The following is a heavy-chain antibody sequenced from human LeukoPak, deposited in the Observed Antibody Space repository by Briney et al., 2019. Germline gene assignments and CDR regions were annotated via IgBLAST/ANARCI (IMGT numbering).Heavy chain of an antibody. CDR2: ISWDGGST. D-gene: IGHD3-3*01. J-gene: IGHJ4*02. CDR1: GFTFDDYA. Sequence: GGSLRLSCAASGFTFDDYAMHWVRHAPGKGLEWVSLISWDGGSTYYADSVKGRFTISRDNSKNSLYLQMNSLRAEDTALYYCAKDIGDYDFWSGYSWGQGTLVTVSS. CDR3: AKDIGDYDFWSGYS. V-gene: IGHV3-43D*03.